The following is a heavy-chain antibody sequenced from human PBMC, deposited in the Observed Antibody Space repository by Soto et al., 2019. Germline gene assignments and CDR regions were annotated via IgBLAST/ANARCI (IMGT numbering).Heavy chain of an antibody. J-gene: IGHJ4*02. D-gene: IGHD3-9*01. CDR3: ARDVDERLTGYYIPFNY. V-gene: IGHV1-18*01. CDR2: ISAYTGNT. Sequence: ASVKVSCKASDYTFASYGVSWVRQAPGQGLEWMGWISAYTGNTNYAQKFQGRVTLTTDTSTSTAYMELRSLKSDETALYYCARDVDERLTGYYIPFNYWGQGTQVTVSS. CDR1: DYTFASYG.